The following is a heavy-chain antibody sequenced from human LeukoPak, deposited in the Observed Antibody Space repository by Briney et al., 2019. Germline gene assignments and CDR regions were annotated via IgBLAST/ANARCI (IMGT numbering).Heavy chain of an antibody. CDR1: GFTVSSNY. D-gene: IGHD2-2*01. V-gene: IGHV3-53*01. Sequence: PGGSLRLSCAASGFTVSSNYMSWVRQAPGKGLEWVSVIYSGGSTYYADSVKGRFTISRDNSKNTLYLQMNSLRAEDTAVYYCAKEYCSSTSCYFHYFDYWGQGTLVTVSS. CDR2: IYSGGST. CDR3: AKEYCSSTSCYFHYFDY. J-gene: IGHJ4*02.